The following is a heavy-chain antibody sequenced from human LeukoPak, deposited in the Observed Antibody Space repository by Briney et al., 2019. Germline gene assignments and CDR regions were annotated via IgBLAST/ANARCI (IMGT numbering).Heavy chain of an antibody. J-gene: IGHJ3*02. V-gene: IGHV1-24*01. CDR2: FYPEDGET. CDR1: GYTLTELS. CDR3: STVGGGI. D-gene: IGHD6-25*01. Sequence: AXVKVSCKVSGYTLTELSMHWVRQAPGKGREGMGGFYPEDGETIYAQKFQGRVTMTEDTSTDTAYMEVSRLRYEDTAVYYCSTVGGGIWGQGTMVTVSS.